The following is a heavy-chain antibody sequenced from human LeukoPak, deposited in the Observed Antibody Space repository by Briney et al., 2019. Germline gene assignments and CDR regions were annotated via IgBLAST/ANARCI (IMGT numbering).Heavy chain of an antibody. CDR3: ARAHVVPAAIRGAFDI. D-gene: IGHD2-2*02. CDR2: INHSGST. V-gene: IGHV4-34*01. Sequence: SSETLSLTCAVYGGSFSGYYWSWIRQPPGKGLEWIGEINHSGSTNYNPSLKSRVTISVDTSKNQFSLKLSSVTAADTAVYYCARAHVVPAAIRGAFDIWGQGTMVTVSS. J-gene: IGHJ3*02. CDR1: GGSFSGYY.